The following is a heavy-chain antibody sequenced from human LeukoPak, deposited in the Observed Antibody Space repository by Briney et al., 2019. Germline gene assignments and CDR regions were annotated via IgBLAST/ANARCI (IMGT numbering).Heavy chain of an antibody. D-gene: IGHD3-10*01. CDR1: GYTFTSYG. J-gene: IGHJ4*02. Sequence: GASVKVSCKASGYTFTSYGISWVRQAPGQGLEWMGWISAYNGNTNYAQKFQGRVTMTTDTSTSTAYMELRSLRSDDTAVYYCARGPYGSGSYYEFDYWGQGTLVTVSS. CDR2: ISAYNGNT. CDR3: ARGPYGSGSYYEFDY. V-gene: IGHV1-18*01.